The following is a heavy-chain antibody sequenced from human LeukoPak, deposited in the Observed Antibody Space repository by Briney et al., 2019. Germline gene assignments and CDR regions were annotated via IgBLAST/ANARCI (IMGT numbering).Heavy chain of an antibody. D-gene: IGHD4-23*01. J-gene: IGHJ6*02. CDR3: ASGTVVKIYYGMDV. V-gene: IGHV1-46*01. CDR2: INPSGGST. CDR1: GYTFTSYD. Sequence: ASVKVSCKASGYTFTSYDINWVRQATGQGLEWMGIINPSGGSTSYAQKFQGRVTMTRDTSTSTVYMELSSLRSEDTAVYYCASGTVVKIYYGMDVWGQGTTVTVSS.